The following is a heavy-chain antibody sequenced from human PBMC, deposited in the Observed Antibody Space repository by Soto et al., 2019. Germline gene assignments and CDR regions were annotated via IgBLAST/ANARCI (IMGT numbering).Heavy chain of an antibody. J-gene: IGHJ5*02. CDR1: SGSISSYY. D-gene: IGHD3-22*01. V-gene: IGHV4-59*12. CDR3: ARARQYYDCELDP. CDR2: IYSSGST. Sequence: SETLSLTCTVSSGSISSYYWSWIRQSPGKGLEWIGYIYSSGSTKYNPSLRSRVAISLDTPKNQFSLNLTSVTAADTAIYYCARARQYYDCELDPWSQGTLVTVSS.